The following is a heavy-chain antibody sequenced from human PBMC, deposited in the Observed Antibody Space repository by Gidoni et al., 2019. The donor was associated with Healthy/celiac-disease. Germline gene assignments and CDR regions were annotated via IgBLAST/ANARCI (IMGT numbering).Heavy chain of an antibody. CDR1: GGTFSSYA. CDR2: IIPILGIA. Sequence: QVQLVQSGAEVKKSGSSVKVSCKASGGTFSSYAISWVRQAPGQGLEWMGGIIPILGIANYAQKFQGRVTITADKSTSTAYMELSSLRSEDTAVYYCAREGRLIVVVPAAMGVDAFDIWGQGTMVTVSS. V-gene: IGHV1-69*10. CDR3: AREGRLIVVVPAAMGVDAFDI. D-gene: IGHD2-2*01. J-gene: IGHJ3*02.